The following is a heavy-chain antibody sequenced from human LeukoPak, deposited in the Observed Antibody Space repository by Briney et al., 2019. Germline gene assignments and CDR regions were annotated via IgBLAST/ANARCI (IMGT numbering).Heavy chain of an antibody. CDR1: GYTFTGYY. Sequence: ASVKVSCKASGYTFTGYYMHWVRQAPGQVLEWMGWINPNSGGTNYAQKFQGRVTMTRDTSISTAYMELSRLRSDDTAVYYCARDPIAAAGRVDDYWGQGTLVTVSS. CDR2: INPNSGGT. D-gene: IGHD6-13*01. J-gene: IGHJ4*02. V-gene: IGHV1-2*02. CDR3: ARDPIAAAGRVDDY.